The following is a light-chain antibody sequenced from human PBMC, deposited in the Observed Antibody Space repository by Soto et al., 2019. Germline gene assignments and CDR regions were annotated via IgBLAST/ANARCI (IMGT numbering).Light chain of an antibody. Sequence: DIQMTQSPSSLSASVGDRVTITCRASQSISNSLNWYQHKPGSAPKVLIYAASNLQSGVPSRFSGSGSGTDVTLTINSLQPEDFATYYCQQSLITPYTFGQGTKLEIK. J-gene: IGKJ2*01. CDR3: QQSLITPYT. CDR1: QSISNS. V-gene: IGKV1-39*01. CDR2: AAS.